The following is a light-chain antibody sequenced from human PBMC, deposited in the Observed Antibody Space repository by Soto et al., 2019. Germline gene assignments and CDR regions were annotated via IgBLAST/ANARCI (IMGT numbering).Light chain of an antibody. CDR3: QQHNNWPLT. CDR1: QSVSSN. CDR2: GIS. J-gene: IGKJ4*01. Sequence: EIVMTQSPATLSVSPGERATLSCRASQSVSSNLAWYQQKPGQAPRLLMYGISTRATGIPARFSGSGSGTEFTLTFSSLQSEDFAIYYCQQHNNWPLTFGGGTKVEIK. V-gene: IGKV3-15*01.